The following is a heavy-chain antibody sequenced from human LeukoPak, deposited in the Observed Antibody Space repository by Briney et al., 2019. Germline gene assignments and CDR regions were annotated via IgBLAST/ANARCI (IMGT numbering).Heavy chain of an antibody. J-gene: IGHJ6*03. Sequence: SETLSLTCAVYGGSFSGYYWSWIRQPPGKGLEWIGRIYTSGSTNYNPSLKSRVTMSVDTSKNQFSLKLSSVTAADTAVYYCARVRDYYYYYMDVWGKGTTVTISS. V-gene: IGHV4-59*10. CDR1: GGSFSGYY. D-gene: IGHD3-10*01. CDR2: IYTSGST. CDR3: ARVRDYYYYYMDV.